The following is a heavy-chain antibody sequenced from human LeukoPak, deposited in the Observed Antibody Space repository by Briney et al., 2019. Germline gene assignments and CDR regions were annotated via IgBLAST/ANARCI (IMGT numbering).Heavy chain of an antibody. J-gene: IGHJ4*02. CDR1: GYTFTGYY. CDR2: ITPNSGGA. CDR3: ATPTSNWRFDH. Sequence: ASVKVSCKASGYTFTGYYIYWMRQAPGQGLEWVGWITPNSGGANYAEKSQGRVIMARDTSISTAYMELSNLRSDDTAVYYCATPTSNWRFDHWGQGTLVTVSS. D-gene: IGHD3-3*01. V-gene: IGHV1-2*02.